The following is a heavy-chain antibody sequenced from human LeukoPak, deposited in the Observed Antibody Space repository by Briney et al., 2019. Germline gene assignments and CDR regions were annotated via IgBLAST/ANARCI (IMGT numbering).Heavy chain of an antibody. CDR2: ISHDGSSK. D-gene: IGHD3-10*01. CDR3: AKDEALQYYYGSETSGIDY. V-gene: IGHV3-30-3*01. CDR1: GFTFSSYA. Sequence: GGSLRLSCAASGFTFSSYAMHWVRQAPGKGLEWVAVISHDGSSKFYADSVKGRYTISRDNSKNTLYLQTNSLRPEDTAVYYCAKDEALQYYYGSETSGIDYWGQGALVTVSS. J-gene: IGHJ4*02.